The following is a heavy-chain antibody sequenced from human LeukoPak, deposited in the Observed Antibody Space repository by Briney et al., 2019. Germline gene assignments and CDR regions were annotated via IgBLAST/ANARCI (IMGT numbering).Heavy chain of an antibody. CDR1: GFTFTNYD. J-gene: IGHJ5*02. D-gene: IGHD3-10*01. CDR2: MNPINGNT. V-gene: IGHV1-8*01. Sequence: ASVNVSCKATGFTFTNYDINWVRQATGQGLEWMGWMNPINGNTGYAQKFQGRVTMTRDTSISTAYMELRSLTSEDTAVFYCVRDGEGVAISVNYWFAPWGQGTLVTVSS. CDR3: VRDGEGVAISVNYWFAP.